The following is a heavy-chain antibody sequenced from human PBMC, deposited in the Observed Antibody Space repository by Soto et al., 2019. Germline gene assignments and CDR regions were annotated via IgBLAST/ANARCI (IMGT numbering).Heavy chain of an antibody. CDR3: ASGALVWCGAHDYYGRDV. V-gene: IGHV4-34*01. CDR2: IYHSGGT. CDR1: GGSFSGYY. J-gene: IGHJ6*02. Sequence: QVQLQQWGAGLLKPSETLSLTCGVFGGSFSGYYWTWIRQPPGKGLEWIGEIYHSGGTNYHPSRKIRVTISVDTSNNHFSLNLSSVTAADTAVYYWASGALVWCGAHDYYGRDVWGQGTTVTVSS. D-gene: IGHD3-10*01.